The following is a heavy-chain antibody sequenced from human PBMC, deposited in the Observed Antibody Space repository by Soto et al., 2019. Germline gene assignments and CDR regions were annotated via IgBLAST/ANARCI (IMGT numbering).Heavy chain of an antibody. CDR1: GFTFSGSA. Sequence: EVQLVESGGGLVQPGGSLRLSCAASGFTFSGSAMHWVRQASGKGLEWVGRIRSTANNYATTYAASVEGRFTISRDDAQNTRYLQMDSLKTEDTAVYYCTTFRPQIGPSNNFDFWGQGTLVTVAS. D-gene: IGHD7-27*01. V-gene: IGHV3-73*02. CDR3: TTFRPQIGPSNNFDF. CDR2: IRSTANNYAT. J-gene: IGHJ4*02.